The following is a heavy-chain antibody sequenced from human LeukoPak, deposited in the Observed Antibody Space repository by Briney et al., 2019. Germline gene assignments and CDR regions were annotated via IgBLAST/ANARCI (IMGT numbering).Heavy chain of an antibody. CDR3: ARVLGVVGNAFDI. J-gene: IGHJ3*02. CDR2: IIPIFGTA. V-gene: IGHV1-69*05. CDR1: GGTFSSYA. Sequence: SVKVSCKASGGTFSSYAISWVRQAPGQGLEWMGRIIPIFGTANYAQKFQGRVTMTTDTSTSTAYMELRSLRSDDTAVYYCARVLGVVGNAFDIWGQGTMVTVSS. D-gene: IGHD3-3*01.